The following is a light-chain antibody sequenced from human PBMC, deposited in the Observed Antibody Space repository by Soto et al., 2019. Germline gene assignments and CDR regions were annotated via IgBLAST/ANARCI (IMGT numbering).Light chain of an antibody. CDR3: SSYAGNINHYV. CDR2: EVS. J-gene: IGLJ1*01. Sequence: QSALTQAPSASGAPGHAVTISCTGTNSYGGGYKYVSRDQKRPGQAPKVVIYEVSKRPAGAPVRFSGSKSGNTASLTVSGLQAEDEAGYYGSSYAGNINHYVFGTGTKVPVL. V-gene: IGLV2-8*01. CDR1: NSYGGGYKY.